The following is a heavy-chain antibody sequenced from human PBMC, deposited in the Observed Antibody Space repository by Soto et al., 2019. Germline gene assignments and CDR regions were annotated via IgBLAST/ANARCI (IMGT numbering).Heavy chain of an antibody. D-gene: IGHD6-19*01. CDR1: GFTFSSYV. V-gene: IGHV3-30*18. CDR3: AKVLLTYTSGWYHPHFDY. CDR2: VSNDGSNK. J-gene: IGHJ4*02. Sequence: QVQLVESGGGVVQPGRSLRLSCAASGFTFSSYVMHWVRQAPGKGLEWVAVVSNDGSNKDYADSVKGRFTISRDQSKNTLYLQMNSLRAEDTAVYYCAKVLLTYTSGWYHPHFDYWGQGTLVTVSS.